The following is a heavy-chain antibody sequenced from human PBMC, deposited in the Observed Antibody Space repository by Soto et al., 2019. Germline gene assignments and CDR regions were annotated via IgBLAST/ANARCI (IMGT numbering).Heavy chain of an antibody. CDR1: GGSISSYY. D-gene: IGHD5-18*01. CDR2: IYYSGST. Sequence: PSETLSLTCTVSGGSISSYYWSWIRQPPGKGLEWIGYIYYSGSTNYNPSLKSRVTISVDTSKNQFSLKLSSVTAADTAVYYCARGRNREVSQRLWAGFDPWGQGTLVTVSS. CDR3: ARGRNREVSQRLWAGFDP. J-gene: IGHJ5*02. V-gene: IGHV4-59*01.